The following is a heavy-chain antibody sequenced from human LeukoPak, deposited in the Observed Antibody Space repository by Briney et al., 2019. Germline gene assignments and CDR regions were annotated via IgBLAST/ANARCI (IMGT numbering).Heavy chain of an antibody. Sequence: GGSLRLSCAASGFTFSSYGMHWVRQAPGKGLEWVAVIWYDGSNKYYADSVKGRFTISRDNSKNTLYLQMNSLRAEDTAVYYCARDHGYSSGWSWGQGTLVTVSS. CDR3: ARDHGYSSGWS. CDR1: GFTFSSYG. CDR2: IWYDGSNK. V-gene: IGHV3-33*01. J-gene: IGHJ4*02. D-gene: IGHD6-19*01.